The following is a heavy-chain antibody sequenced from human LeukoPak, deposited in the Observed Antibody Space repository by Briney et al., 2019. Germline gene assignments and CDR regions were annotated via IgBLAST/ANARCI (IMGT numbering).Heavy chain of an antibody. CDR2: ISSSSSYI. CDR3: ARDAGIVATVNFDY. Sequence: GGSLRLSCAASGFTFSSYSMNWVRQAPGKGLEWVSSISSSSSYIYYADSVKGRFTISRDNAKNSLYLQMNSLRAEDMAVYYCARDAGIVATVNFDYWGQGTLVTVSS. V-gene: IGHV3-21*01. CDR1: GFTFSSYS. D-gene: IGHD5-12*01. J-gene: IGHJ4*02.